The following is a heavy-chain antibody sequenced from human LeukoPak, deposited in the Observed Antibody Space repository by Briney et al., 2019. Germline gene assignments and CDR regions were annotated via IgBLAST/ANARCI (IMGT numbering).Heavy chain of an antibody. CDR2: ISAYNGNT. J-gene: IGHJ4*02. CDR1: GYTFTGYY. Sequence: APVKVSCKASGYTFTGYYMHWVRQAPGQGLEWMGWISAYNGNTNYAQKLQGRVTMTTDTSTSTAYMELRSLRSDDTAVYYCARDSSAYYYDSSGYYLGIKSYYFDYWGQGTLVTVSS. V-gene: IGHV1-18*04. CDR3: ARDSSAYYYDSSGYYLGIKSYYFDY. D-gene: IGHD3-22*01.